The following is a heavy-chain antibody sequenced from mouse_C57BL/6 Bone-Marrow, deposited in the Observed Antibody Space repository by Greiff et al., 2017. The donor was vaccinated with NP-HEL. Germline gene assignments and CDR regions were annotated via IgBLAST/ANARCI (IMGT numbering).Heavy chain of an antibody. CDR3: APHYYGSSYWYFDV. CDR2: IHPNSGST. V-gene: IGHV1-64*01. D-gene: IGHD1-1*01. J-gene: IGHJ1*03. Sequence: QVQLQQPGAELVKPGASVKLSCKASGYTFTSYWMHWVKQRPGQGLEWIGMIHPNSGSTNYNEKFKSKATLTVDKSSITAYMQLSSLTSEDSAVYYWAPHYYGSSYWYFDVWGTGTTVTVSS. CDR1: GYTFTSYW.